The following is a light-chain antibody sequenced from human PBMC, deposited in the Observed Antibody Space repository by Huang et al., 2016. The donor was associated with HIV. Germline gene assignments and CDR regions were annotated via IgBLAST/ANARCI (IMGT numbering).Light chain of an antibody. V-gene: IGKV3-15*01. J-gene: IGKJ4*01. CDR1: RSVSSN. CDR2: GSS. CDR3: HQYNNWLLS. Sequence: EILMTQSPATLSVSPGKRVTLSCRANRSVSSNLAWYQQRRGQAPRLLIYGSSTRAPGIPARFSGSGSGTDFSLTISSLQSEDCAVYYCHQYNNWLLSFGGGTRVDI.